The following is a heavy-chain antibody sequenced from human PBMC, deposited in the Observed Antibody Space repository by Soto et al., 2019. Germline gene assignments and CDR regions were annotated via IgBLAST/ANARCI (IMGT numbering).Heavy chain of an antibody. CDR2: IKQDGSEK. Sequence: GGSLRLSCAASGFTFSIYWMSWVRQAPGKGLEWVANIKQDGSEKYYVDSVKGRFTISRDNAKNSLYLQMNSLRAEDTAVYYCARDTYYDFWSGDPYYYYYMDVWGKGTTVTVSS. D-gene: IGHD3-3*01. CDR3: ARDTYYDFWSGDPYYYYYMDV. V-gene: IGHV3-7*01. CDR1: GFTFSIYW. J-gene: IGHJ6*03.